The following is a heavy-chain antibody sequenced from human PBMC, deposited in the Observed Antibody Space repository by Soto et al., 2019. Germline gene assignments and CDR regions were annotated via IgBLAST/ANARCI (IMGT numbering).Heavy chain of an antibody. CDR1: GFTFTTYS. CDR3: AKGGIGGMDV. Sequence: QVQLVESGGGVVQPGRSLRVSCTASGFTFTTYSFHWVRQAPGKGLEWVAVIWYDGSQKHYIDSVKGRFTISRDNSKNTRFLQMNSLRAEDTAVYYCAKGGIGGMDVWGQGTTVTVSS. J-gene: IGHJ6*02. V-gene: IGHV3-33*06. D-gene: IGHD3-3*01. CDR2: IWYDGSQK.